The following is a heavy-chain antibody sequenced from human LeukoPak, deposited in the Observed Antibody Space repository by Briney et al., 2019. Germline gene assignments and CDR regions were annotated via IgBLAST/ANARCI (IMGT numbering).Heavy chain of an antibody. CDR2: INPSGGST. D-gene: IGHD2-2*01. J-gene: IGHJ4*02. CDR1: GYTFTSYY. CDR3: ARETSQEYYFDY. Sequence: ASVKVSCKASGYTFTSYYMHWVRQAPGQGLEWMGIINPSGGSTSYAQKFQSRVTMTRDTSTSTVYMELSSLRSEDTAVYYCARETSQEYYFDYWGQGTLVTVSS. V-gene: IGHV1-46*01.